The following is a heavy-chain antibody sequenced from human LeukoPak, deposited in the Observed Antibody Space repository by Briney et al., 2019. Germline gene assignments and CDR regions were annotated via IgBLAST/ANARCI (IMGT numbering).Heavy chain of an antibody. CDR2: INHSGST. V-gene: IGHV4-34*01. CDR3: ASSNTAMGPLRPKGFFDY. Sequence: PSETLSLTCAVYDGSFRGYYWSWLRQPPGKGLEWIGEINHSGSTNYNPSLKSRVTISVDTSKNQFSLKLSSVTAAYTAVYYCASSNTAMGPLRPKGFFDYWGQGTLVTVSS. J-gene: IGHJ4*02. D-gene: IGHD5-18*01. CDR1: DGSFRGYY.